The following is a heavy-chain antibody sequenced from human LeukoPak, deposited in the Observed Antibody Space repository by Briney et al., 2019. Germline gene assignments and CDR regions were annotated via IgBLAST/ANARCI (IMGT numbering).Heavy chain of an antibody. CDR2: IDYIGSST. J-gene: IGHJ4*02. CDR3: AKVGQQWLIPEED. CDR1: GFTFSNYW. D-gene: IGHD6-19*01. V-gene: IGHV3-23*01. Sequence: GGSLRLFCATSGFTFSNYWMSWVRQAPGKGLKGVSTIDYIGSSTSYADSVKGRFTISRDNSKNTLYLQMNSLRAEDTAVYYCAKVGQQWLIPEEDWGQGTLVTVSS.